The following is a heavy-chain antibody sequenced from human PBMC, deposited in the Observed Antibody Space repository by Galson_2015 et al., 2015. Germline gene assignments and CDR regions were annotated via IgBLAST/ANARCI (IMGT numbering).Heavy chain of an antibody. D-gene: IGHD6-13*01. Sequence: SLRLSCAASGFTFSSYSMNWVRQAPGKGLEWVSYISSSSSTIYYADSVKGRFSISRDNAKNSLYLQMDSLRDEDTAVYYCARDIFPQQQLVPTPGYWGQGTLVTVSS. CDR1: GFTFSSYS. V-gene: IGHV3-48*02. J-gene: IGHJ4*02. CDR3: ARDIFPQQQLVPTPGY. CDR2: ISSSSSTI.